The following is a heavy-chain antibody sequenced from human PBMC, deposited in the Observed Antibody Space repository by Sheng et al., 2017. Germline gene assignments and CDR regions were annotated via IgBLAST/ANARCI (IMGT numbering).Heavy chain of an antibody. V-gene: IGHV4-39*01. Sequence: QLQLQESGPGLVKPSETLSLTCTVSGGSISSSSYYWGWIRQPPWKGLEWIGSIYYSGSTYYNPSLKSRVTISVDTSKNQFSLKLSSVTAADTAVYYCARRVFWSGYSRGAFDIWGQGTMVTVSS. CDR3: ARRVFWSGYSRGAFDI. CDR1: GGSISSSSYY. CDR2: IYYSGST. D-gene: IGHD3-3*01. J-gene: IGHJ3*02.